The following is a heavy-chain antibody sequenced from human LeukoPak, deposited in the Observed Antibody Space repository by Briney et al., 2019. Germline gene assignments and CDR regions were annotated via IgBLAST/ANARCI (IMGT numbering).Heavy chain of an antibody. D-gene: IGHD1-26*01. V-gene: IGHV1-46*01. Sequence: ASVKVSCKASGYTFTGYYMHWVRQAPGQGLEWMGWINPSGGSTSYAQKFQGRVTMTRDTSTSTVYMELSSLRSEDTAVYYCAKAGYSGSYPDYWGQGTLVTVSS. CDR2: INPSGGST. CDR3: AKAGYSGSYPDY. J-gene: IGHJ4*02. CDR1: GYTFTGYY.